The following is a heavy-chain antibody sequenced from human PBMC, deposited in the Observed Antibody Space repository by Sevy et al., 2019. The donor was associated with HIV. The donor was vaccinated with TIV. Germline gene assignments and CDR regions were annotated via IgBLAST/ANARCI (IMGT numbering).Heavy chain of an antibody. CDR2: IWYDGSNK. Sequence: GGSLRLSCAASGFTFSSYGMHWVRQAPGKGLEWVAVIWYDGSNKYYADSVKGRLTISRDNSKNTLYLQMNSLRAEDTAVYYCARCHGGDLYDSSGYYYGFDYWGQGTLVTVSS. J-gene: IGHJ4*02. CDR1: GFTFSSYG. CDR3: ARCHGGDLYDSSGYYYGFDY. D-gene: IGHD3-22*01. V-gene: IGHV3-33*01.